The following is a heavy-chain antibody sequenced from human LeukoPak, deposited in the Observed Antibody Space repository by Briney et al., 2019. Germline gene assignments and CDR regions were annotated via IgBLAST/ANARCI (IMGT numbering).Heavy chain of an antibody. CDR2: INHSGST. D-gene: IGHD5-24*01. CDR3: ARGYGYNSEY. J-gene: IGHJ4*02. CDR1: GGSFSGYY. V-gene: IGHV4-34*01. Sequence: SETLSLTCAVYGGSFSGYYWSWIRQPPGKGLEWIGEINHSGSTNYNPSLESRVTISVDRSRNQFSLKLTSVTAADTAVYFCARGYGYNSEYWGQGTLVTASP.